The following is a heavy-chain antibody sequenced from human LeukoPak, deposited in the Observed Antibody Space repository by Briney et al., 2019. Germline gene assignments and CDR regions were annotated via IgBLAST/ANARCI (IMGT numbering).Heavy chain of an antibody. CDR1: VFTFSRYA. CDR3: AKISQEWLVARYYFDY. CDR2: ICGSGGST. D-gene: IGHD6-19*01. Sequence: PGGSLRLSCAASVFTFSRYAMSGVREAPGEGLEWVSDICGSGGSTYAADSENGRFTISRDNSKTTMYLQMNSLRAGDTAVYYCAKISQEWLVARYYFDYWGQGTLVTVSS. V-gene: IGHV3-23*01. J-gene: IGHJ4*02.